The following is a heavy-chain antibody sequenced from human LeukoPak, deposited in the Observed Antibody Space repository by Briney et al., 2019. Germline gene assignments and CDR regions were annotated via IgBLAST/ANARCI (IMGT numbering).Heavy chain of an antibody. CDR2: ISYDGSNK. CDR1: GFTFSSYA. J-gene: IGHJ6*03. V-gene: IGHV3-30-3*01. Sequence: GGSLRLPCAASGFTFSSYAMHWVRQAPGKGLEWVAVISYDGSNKYYADSVKGRFTISRDNSKNTLYLQMNSLRAEDTAVYYCARGPNYYYYMDVWGKGTTVTVSS. CDR3: ARGPNYYYYMDV.